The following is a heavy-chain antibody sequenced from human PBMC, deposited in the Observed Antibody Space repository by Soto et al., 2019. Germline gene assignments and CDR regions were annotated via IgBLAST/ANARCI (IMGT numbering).Heavy chain of an antibody. V-gene: IGHV3-13*01. CDR2: IGAAGDT. D-gene: IGHD5-18*01. J-gene: IGHJ6*02. CDR1: GFTFSSYD. Sequence: PGGSLRLSCAASGFTFSSYDMHWVRQATGKGLEWVSAIGAAGDTYYPGSVKGRFTISRENAKNSSYLQMNSLRAEDTAVYYCARAPALDTAMVDDNYYYGMDVWGQGTTVTVSS. CDR3: ARAPALDTAMVDDNYYYGMDV.